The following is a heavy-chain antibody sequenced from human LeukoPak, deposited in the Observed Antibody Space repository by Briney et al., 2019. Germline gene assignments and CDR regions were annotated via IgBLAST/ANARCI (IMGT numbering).Heavy chain of an antibody. V-gene: IGHV3-11*04. J-gene: IGHJ2*01. CDR3: ARGPPWYFDL. D-gene: IGHD6-25*01. CDR1: GFTFSDYY. CDR2: ITGSRSSI. Sequence: GGSLRLSCAASGFTFSDYYMNWVRQAPGKGLEWVSYITGSRSSIYYADSVKGRFTISRDNAKNTLYLQMNSLTAEDTAVYYCARGPPWYFDLWGRGTLVTVSS.